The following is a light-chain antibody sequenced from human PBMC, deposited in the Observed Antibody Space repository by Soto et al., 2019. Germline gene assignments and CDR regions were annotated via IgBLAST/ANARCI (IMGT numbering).Light chain of an antibody. V-gene: IGKV1-27*01. CDR2: RAS. Sequence: DIHMTLAPTTLSASVGDRDTISCPGKKVSSSYLAWYQQKPGKVPKLLIFRASTWQSGVPSRFSGSGSGTDFTLTISSLQPEDVATYYCQQYGSAPRTFGEGTKVDIK. CDR1: KVSSSY. CDR3: QQYGSAPRT. J-gene: IGKJ1*01.